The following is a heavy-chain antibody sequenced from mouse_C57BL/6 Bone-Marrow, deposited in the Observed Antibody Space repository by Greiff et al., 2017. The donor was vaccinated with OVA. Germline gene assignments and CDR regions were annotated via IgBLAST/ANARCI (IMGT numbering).Heavy chain of an antibody. Sequence: QVQLQQSGPVLVKPGPSVKISFKASGFPLTDYYMHWVKQSHGKSLEWIGEILPGSGSTNYNEKFKGKATFTADTSSNTAYMQLSSLTTEDSAIYYCARWESYGSTFDYWGQGTTLTVSS. V-gene: IGHV1-9*01. J-gene: IGHJ2*01. CDR2: ILPGSGST. CDR3: ARWESYGSTFDY. D-gene: IGHD1-1*01. CDR1: GFPLTDYY.